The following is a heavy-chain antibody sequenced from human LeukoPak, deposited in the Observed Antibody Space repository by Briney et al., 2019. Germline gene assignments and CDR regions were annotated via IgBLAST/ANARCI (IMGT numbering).Heavy chain of an antibody. J-gene: IGHJ6*02. D-gene: IGHD5-12*01. V-gene: IGHV1-18*01. CDR1: GYTFTSYG. CDR2: ISAYNGNT. CDR3: ARGYSGYVAYYYYGMDV. Sequence: ASVKVSCKASGYTFTSYGISWVRQAPGQGLEWMGWISAYNGNTNYAQKLQGRVTMTTDTSTSTAYMELRSLRSDDTAVYYCARGYSGYVAYYYYGMDVWGQGTTVTASS.